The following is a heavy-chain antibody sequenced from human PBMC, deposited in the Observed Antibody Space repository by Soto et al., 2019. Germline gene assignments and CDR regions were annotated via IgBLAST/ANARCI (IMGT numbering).Heavy chain of an antibody. D-gene: IGHD3-3*01. CDR1: GFTVSSNY. J-gene: IGHJ6*02. CDR2: IYSGGST. CDR3: TKVQQAYYDCFSGGSYNYYGIDV. Sequence: RVSLRLSCAASGFTVSSNYMSWVRQAPGKGLEWVSVIYSGGSTYYADSVKGRFTISRDNSKNTLYLQMNSLRAEDTAVYYCTKVQQAYYDCFSGGSYNYYGIDVWAQGSTGTVSS. V-gene: IGHV3-53*01.